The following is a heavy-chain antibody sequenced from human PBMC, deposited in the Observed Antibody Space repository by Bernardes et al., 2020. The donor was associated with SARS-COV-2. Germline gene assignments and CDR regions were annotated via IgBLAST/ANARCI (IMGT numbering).Heavy chain of an antibody. CDR1: GYSLSDLC. Sequence: ASVKVSCKVSGYSLSDLCIHWVRQAPGKGLEWMGSFDPDDGETIYAQKFQGRVTMTEDTSTDTAYMELSSLRSEDTAVYYCATGAATYYYDSRGYYRLDYWGQGTLVTVSS. CDR2: FDPDDGET. J-gene: IGHJ4*02. V-gene: IGHV1-24*01. CDR3: ATGAATYYYDSRGYYRLDY. D-gene: IGHD3-22*01.